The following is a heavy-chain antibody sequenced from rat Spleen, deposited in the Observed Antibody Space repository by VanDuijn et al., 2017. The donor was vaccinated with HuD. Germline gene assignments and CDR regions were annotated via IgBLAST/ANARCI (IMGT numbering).Heavy chain of an antibody. CDR1: GFTFSDYY. V-gene: IGHV5-29*01. CDR2: ISYDGSST. CDR3: ARRLHYYSGDWYFDF. D-gene: IGHD1-1*01. J-gene: IGHJ1*01. Sequence: EVQLVESDGGLVQPGRSLKLSCAASGFTFSDYYMAWVRQAPTKGLEWVATISYDGSSTYYRDSVKGRFTISRDNAKSTLYLQMDSLRSEDTATYYCARRLHYYSGDWYFDFWGPGTMVTVSS.